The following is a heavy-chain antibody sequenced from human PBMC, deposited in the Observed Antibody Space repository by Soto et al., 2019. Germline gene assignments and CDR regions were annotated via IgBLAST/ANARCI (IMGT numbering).Heavy chain of an antibody. D-gene: IGHD3-10*01. CDR1: GFTFSSYA. CDR2: ISGSGGST. V-gene: IGHV3-23*01. J-gene: IGHJ5*02. Sequence: ESGGGLVQPGGSLRLSCAASGFTFSSYAMSWVRQAPGKGLEWVSAISGSGGSTYYADSVKGRFTISRDNSKNTLYLQMNSLRAEDTAVYYCAGVGGFGELFDWFDPWGQGTLVTVSS. CDR3: AGVGGFGELFDWFDP.